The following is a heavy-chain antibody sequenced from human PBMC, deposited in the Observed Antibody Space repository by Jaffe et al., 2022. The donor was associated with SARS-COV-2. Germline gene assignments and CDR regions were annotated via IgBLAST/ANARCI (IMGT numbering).Heavy chain of an antibody. CDR3: ARGLGRMEDSPYNWFDL. D-gene: IGHD3-22*01. Sequence: EVQLVESGGRLVQPGGSLRLSCAASGFTFSGYFMSWVRQSPGKGPEWVANIKQDGSDKKYVDSVKGRFTISRDNARDSVYLQMDSLRVEDTAVYYCARGLGRMEDSPYNWFDLWGQGTLVTVSS. CDR1: GFTFSGYF. J-gene: IGHJ5*02. CDR2: IKQDGSDK. V-gene: IGHV3-7*03.